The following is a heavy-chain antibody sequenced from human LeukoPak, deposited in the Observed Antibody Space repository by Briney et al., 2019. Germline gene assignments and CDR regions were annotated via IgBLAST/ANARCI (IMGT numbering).Heavy chain of an antibody. Sequence: AASVKVSCKASGYTFSDYYMHWVRQAPGQGLEWMGWINPNSGGTKYAQKLQGRVTMTRDTSINTAYMELSRLRSDDTAVYYCAREEGEWFGELFLPFKYWGQGTLVTVSS. V-gene: IGHV1-2*02. D-gene: IGHD3-10*01. CDR1: GYTFSDYY. CDR3: AREEGEWFGELFLPFKY. CDR2: INPNSGGT. J-gene: IGHJ4*02.